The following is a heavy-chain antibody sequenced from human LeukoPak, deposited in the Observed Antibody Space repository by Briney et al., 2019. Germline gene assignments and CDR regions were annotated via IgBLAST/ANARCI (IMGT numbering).Heavy chain of an antibody. CDR1: GGSFCGYY. CDR3: ALYYYDSSGYYFDY. Sequence: PSETLSLTCAVYGGSFCGYYWSWIPHPPGKGLEWIGEINHSGSTNYNPSLKNRVTISVDTSKNQFSLKLSSVTAADTAVYYCALYYYDSSGYYFDYWGQGTLVTVSS. V-gene: IGHV4-34*01. D-gene: IGHD3-22*01. CDR2: INHSGST. J-gene: IGHJ4*02.